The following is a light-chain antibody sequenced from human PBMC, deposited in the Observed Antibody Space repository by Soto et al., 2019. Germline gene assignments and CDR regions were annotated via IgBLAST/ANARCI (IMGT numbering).Light chain of an antibody. J-gene: IGKJ4*01. V-gene: IGKV3-20*01. CDR1: QSINNNF. Sequence: EIVLTQSKGTLSLSPGERATLYCRASQSINNNFLAWYQQKGGQAPRRLIYHASRRATGVPDRFSGGASGTDFTLTISRLEPEDFAVYYCQQYGSPSLTFGGGTKVEIK. CDR3: QQYGSPSLT. CDR2: HAS.